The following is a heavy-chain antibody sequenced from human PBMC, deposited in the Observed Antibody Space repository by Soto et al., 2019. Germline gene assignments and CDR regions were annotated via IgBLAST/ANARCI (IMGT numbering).Heavy chain of an antibody. J-gene: IGHJ6*04. V-gene: IGHV1-2*02. D-gene: IGHD4-4*01. CDR3: ARDRVDYSSSQYGMDV. Sequence: ASVKVSCKTSGYIFTGFYMHWVRQAPGQGLEWMGWINPNSGGTNYPQKFRDRVTMTRETSVGTAYMELSSLRSDDTAVYYCARDRVDYSSSQYGMDVCGNETPVTVX. CDR2: INPNSGGT. CDR1: GYIFTGFY.